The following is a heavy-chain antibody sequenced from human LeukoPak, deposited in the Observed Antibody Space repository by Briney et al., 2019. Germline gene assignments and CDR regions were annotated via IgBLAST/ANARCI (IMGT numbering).Heavy chain of an antibody. V-gene: IGHV1-69*13. CDR2: IIPIFGTA. CDR1: GGTFSSYA. CDR3: ASSIGLRSLSLGFDP. Sequence: ASVKLSCKASGGTFSSYAISWVRQAPGQGLEWMGGIIPIFGTANYAQKFQGRVTITADESTSTGYMELSRLRSEDTAVYYCASSIGLRSLSLGFDPWGQGTLVTVSS. J-gene: IGHJ5*02.